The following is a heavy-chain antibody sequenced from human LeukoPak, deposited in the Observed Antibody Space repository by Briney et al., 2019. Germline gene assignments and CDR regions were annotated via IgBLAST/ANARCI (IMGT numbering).Heavy chain of an antibody. J-gene: IGHJ4*02. CDR2: FSGSGAST. Sequence: PGGFLRLSCAASGFTFSSYAMSWVRQAPEKGLEWVSTFSGSGASTYNADSVKGRFTISRDDSKNTLYLQMNSLRAEATAVYYCVKALGRYRNNCFDYWGQGTLVTVSS. D-gene: IGHD1-26*01. CDR1: GFTFSSYA. CDR3: VKALGRYRNNCFDY. V-gene: IGHV3-23*01.